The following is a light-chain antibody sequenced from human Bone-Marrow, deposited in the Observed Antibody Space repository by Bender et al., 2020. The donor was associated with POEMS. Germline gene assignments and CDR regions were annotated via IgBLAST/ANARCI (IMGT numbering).Light chain of an antibody. J-gene: IGLJ3*02. V-gene: IGLV3-25*03. Sequence: SYELTQPPSVSVSPGQTARITCSGDALPKQYAFWYQQTPGQAPVLVIYRDSERPSGIPERFSGSTSGTTVTLTFTGVQAEDEADYYCQSADSSGTYRVFGGGTKLTVL. CDR3: QSADSSGTYRV. CDR1: ALPKQY. CDR2: RDS.